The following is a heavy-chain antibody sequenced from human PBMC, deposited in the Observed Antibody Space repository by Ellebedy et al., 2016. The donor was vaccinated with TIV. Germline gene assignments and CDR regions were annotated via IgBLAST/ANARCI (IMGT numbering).Heavy chain of an antibody. CDR1: GDSVSSSNAA. CDR2: TSYRSQWSEWYT. CDR3: ARAPEYTSSSGFDY. Sequence: SQTLSLTCAISGDSVSSSNAAWNWIRQSPSRGLEWLGRTSYRSQWSEWYTDYAVSVTSRITINPDTSKNQFSLQLNSVTREDTAVYYCARAPEYTSSSGFDYWGQGTLVTVSS. V-gene: IGHV6-1*01. J-gene: IGHJ4*02. D-gene: IGHD6-6*01.